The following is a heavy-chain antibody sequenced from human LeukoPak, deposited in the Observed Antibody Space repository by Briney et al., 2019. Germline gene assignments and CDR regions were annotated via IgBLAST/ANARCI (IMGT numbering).Heavy chain of an antibody. CDR2: ISSSSNYI. D-gene: IGHD2-15*01. CDR1: GFTFSSYS. J-gene: IGHJ4*02. CDR3: ARGAEVVVAARRAFDY. Sequence: GGSLRLSCAASGFTFSSYSMNWVRQAPGKGLEWVSSISSSSNYIYYVDSLKGRFTISRDNAKNSLYLQMNSLRAEDTAVYYCARGAEVVVAARRAFDYWGQGTLVTVSS. V-gene: IGHV3-21*01.